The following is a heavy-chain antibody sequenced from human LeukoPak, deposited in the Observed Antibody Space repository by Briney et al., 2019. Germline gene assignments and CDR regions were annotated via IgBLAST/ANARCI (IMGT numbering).Heavy chain of an antibody. J-gene: IGHJ5*02. D-gene: IGHD6-19*01. V-gene: IGHV3-21*01. CDR1: GFTFSSYS. Sequence: PGGSLRLSCAASGFTFSSYSMNWVCQAPGKGLEWVSSISSSSSYVYYADSVKGRFTISRDNAKNSLYLQMNSLRAEDTAVYYCASETYSSGPRWFDPWGQGTLVTVSS. CDR2: ISSSSSYV. CDR3: ASETYSSGPRWFDP.